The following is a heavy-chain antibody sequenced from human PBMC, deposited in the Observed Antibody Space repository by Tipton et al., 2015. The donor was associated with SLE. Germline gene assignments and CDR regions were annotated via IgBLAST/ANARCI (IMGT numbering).Heavy chain of an antibody. D-gene: IGHD6-13*01. V-gene: IGHV4-4*02. Sequence: TLSLTCIVSGGSVSSSTWWSWVRQPPGKGLEWIGEIYHSGSTNYNPSLKSRVTISVDTSKNQFSLKLSSVTAADTAVYYCARVIAAAGHAFDIWGQGTMVTVSS. CDR2: IYHSGST. J-gene: IGHJ3*02. CDR3: ARVIAAAGHAFDI. CDR1: GGSVSSSTW.